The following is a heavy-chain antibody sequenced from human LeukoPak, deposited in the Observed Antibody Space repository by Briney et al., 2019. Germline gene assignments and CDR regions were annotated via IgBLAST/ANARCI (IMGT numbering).Heavy chain of an antibody. V-gene: IGHV4-39*01. J-gene: IGHJ4*02. CDR2: ISSSGKA. CDR1: GGSIPNTGFD. D-gene: IGHD1-26*01. Sequence: SETLTLTCAVSGGSIPNTGFDCGCIRQPPGQGFEWIATISSSGKAYYSPSLKSHVTISLDTSKNQFYLAVTSLTAADTGLFYCPRFKGGTGFDYWGRGILVIVSS. CDR3: PRFKGGTGFDY.